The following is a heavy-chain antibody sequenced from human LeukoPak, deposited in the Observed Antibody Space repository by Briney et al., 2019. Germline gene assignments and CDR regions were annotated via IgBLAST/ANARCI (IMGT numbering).Heavy chain of an antibody. CDR3: AKVPRSGNYELGYYYMDV. Sequence: TGGSLRLSCAASGFTFSSYAMHWVRQAPGKGLDWVAFIQYVGSEKYYADSVKGRFTISRDNSKNTLYLQMNSLRGEDTAVYYCAKVPRSGNYELGYYYMDVWGKGTTVTVSS. CDR2: IQYVGSEK. D-gene: IGHD1-7*01. J-gene: IGHJ6*03. V-gene: IGHV3-30*02. CDR1: GFTFSSYA.